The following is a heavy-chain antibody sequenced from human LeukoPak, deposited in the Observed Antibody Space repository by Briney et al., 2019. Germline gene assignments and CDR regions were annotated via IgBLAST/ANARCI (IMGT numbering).Heavy chain of an antibody. CDR2: ISAYNGNT. CDR3: ARVGYFDPTHNFDY. CDR1: GYTFTICG. V-gene: IGHV1-18*01. Sequence: ASVKVSCKASGYTFTICGFSWVRQAPGQGLGWMGWISAYNGNTNYAQKLQGRVTMTTDTSTSTAYMELRSLRSDDTAVYYCARVGYFDPTHNFDYWGQGTLVTVSS. D-gene: IGHD3-9*01. J-gene: IGHJ4*02.